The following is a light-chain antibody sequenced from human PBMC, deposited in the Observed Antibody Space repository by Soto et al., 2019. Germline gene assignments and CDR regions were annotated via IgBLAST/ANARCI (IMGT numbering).Light chain of an antibody. V-gene: IGKV3-15*01. CDR1: QSIRTD. CDR3: HQYNNWRPLT. J-gene: IGKJ5*01. Sequence: EIVITQSPASPYVSPGERVTLSCRASQSIRTDLAWYQHKPGQAPRLLMYGASTRATGTPARFSGSGSGTEFTLTLSRPQSEDFTVYFCHQYNNWRPLTFGQGTRREIK. CDR2: GAS.